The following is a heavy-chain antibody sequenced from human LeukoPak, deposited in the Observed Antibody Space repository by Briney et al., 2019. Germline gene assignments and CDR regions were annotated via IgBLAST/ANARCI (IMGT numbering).Heavy chain of an antibody. CDR1: GFTFRNYV. D-gene: IGHD3-16*01. CDR2: TSSDLNVK. J-gene: IGHJ4*02. Sequence: GGSLRLSCAASGFTFRNYVIHWVRQAPGKGLEWVAVTSSDLNVKLYADSVKGRFTISRDNSKNTLYLQMNSLRAEDTAVYYCARDGGGFSLDYWGQGTLVTVSS. CDR3: ARDGGGFSLDY. V-gene: IGHV3-30-3*01.